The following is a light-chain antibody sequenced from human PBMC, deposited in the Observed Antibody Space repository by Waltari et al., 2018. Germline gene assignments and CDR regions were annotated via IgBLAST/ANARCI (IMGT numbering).Light chain of an antibody. CDR3: LLSYSGDREV. CDR2: NTA. V-gene: IGLV7-46*01. Sequence: QAVVTQEPSLTVSPGGTVTLTCGSSTGAVTSGHYAYWLQQRPGQAPTTLIYNTANKQAWTPARFSGSLLGGKAALTLSGAQPEDEAVYYCLLSYSGDREVFGGGTKLTVL. J-gene: IGLJ2*01. CDR1: TGAVTSGHY.